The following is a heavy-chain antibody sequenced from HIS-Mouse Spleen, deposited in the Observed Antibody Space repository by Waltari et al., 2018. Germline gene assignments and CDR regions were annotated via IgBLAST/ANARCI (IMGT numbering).Heavy chain of an antibody. D-gene: IGHD4-4*01. CDR1: GYTFTSYD. CDR2: MNPNSGNT. CDR3: ARGHDYSNYFDY. V-gene: IGHV1-8*01. Sequence: QVQLVQSGAEVKKPGASVKVSCKASGYTFTSYDINLGRQATGQGLEWMGWMNPNSGNTGYAQKFQGRVTMTRNTSISTAYMELSSLRSEDTAVYYCARGHDYSNYFDYWGQGTLVTVSS. J-gene: IGHJ4*02.